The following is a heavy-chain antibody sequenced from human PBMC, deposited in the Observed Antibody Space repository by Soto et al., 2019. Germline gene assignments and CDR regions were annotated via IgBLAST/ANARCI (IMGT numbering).Heavy chain of an antibody. J-gene: IGHJ4*02. CDR2: ITGSGGGT. Sequence: GGSLRLSCAASGFAFTRNSMSWARQAPGKGLEWVSAITGSGGGTYYADSVKGRFTISRDNSRNTLYLQMNSLRAEDTAVYYCAKRDSPYYFDYWGQGTLVTVSS. CDR1: GFAFTRNS. V-gene: IGHV3-23*01. CDR3: AKRDSPYYFDY. D-gene: IGHD2-15*01.